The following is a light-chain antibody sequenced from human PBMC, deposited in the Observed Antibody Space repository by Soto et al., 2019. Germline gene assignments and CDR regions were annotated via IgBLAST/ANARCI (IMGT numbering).Light chain of an antibody. V-gene: IGKV1-39*01. CDR2: DAS. CDR3: QQSYSSPPIT. Sequence: DIQMTQSPSSLSASVGDRVTITCRASQYISTYLNWYQQKPGKAPKLLIYDASSLQSGVPSRFSGSGSGTHFPLTISSLQPEAFATYYCQQSYSSPPITFGQGTRLEIK. J-gene: IGKJ5*01. CDR1: QYISTY.